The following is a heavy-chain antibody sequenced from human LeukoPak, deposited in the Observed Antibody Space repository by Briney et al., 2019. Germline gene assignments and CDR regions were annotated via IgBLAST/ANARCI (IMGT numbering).Heavy chain of an antibody. CDR3: ARGVCTSTSCYAGDYGMDV. V-gene: IGHV4-34*01. CDR2: INHSGST. CDR1: GGSFSGYY. J-gene: IGHJ6*02. D-gene: IGHD2-2*01. Sequence: PSETLSLTCAVYGGSFSGYYWSWIRQPPGKGLEWIGEINHSGSTNYNPSLKSRVTISLDTSKNQFSLKLSSVTAADTAVYYCARGVCTSTSCYAGDYGMDVWGQGTPVTVSS.